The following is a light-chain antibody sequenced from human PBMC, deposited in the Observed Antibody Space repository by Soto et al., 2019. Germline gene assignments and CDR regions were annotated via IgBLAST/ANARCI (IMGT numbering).Light chain of an antibody. CDR3: MQALQTPIT. J-gene: IGKJ5*01. V-gene: IGKV2-28*01. Sequence: DIVMTQSALSLPVTPGEPASISCRSSQSLLHSNGYNYLDWYLQKPGQSPQLLRYLGSNRASGVPDRFSSSGSGTDFTLKISRVEAEDVEVYYCMQALQTPITFGQGTRLEIK. CDR1: QSLLHSNGYNY. CDR2: LGS.